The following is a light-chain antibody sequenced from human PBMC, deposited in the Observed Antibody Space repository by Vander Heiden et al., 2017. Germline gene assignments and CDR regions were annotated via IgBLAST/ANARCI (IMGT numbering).Light chain of an antibody. CDR3: QQSYIIPYT. Sequence: IQMTPSPSSLSASVGDRVTIPCRASQSISSYLNWYQQKAGNAPTLLIYAASTLQSGVPLRFSGSGSGTDFTLTISSLQPEDFATYYCQQSYIIPYTFGQGTKLEIK. V-gene: IGKV1-39*01. CDR2: AAS. J-gene: IGKJ2*01. CDR1: QSISSY.